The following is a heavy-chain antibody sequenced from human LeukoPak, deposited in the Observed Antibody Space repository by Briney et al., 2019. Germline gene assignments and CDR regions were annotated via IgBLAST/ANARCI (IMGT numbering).Heavy chain of an antibody. D-gene: IGHD5-24*01. Sequence: SETLSLTCTVSGGSISSGGYYWSWIRQHPGKGLEWIGYIYYSGSTYYNPSLKGRVTISVDTSKNQFSLKLSSVTAADTAVYYCARRDGGIIPIFDIWGQGTMVTASS. CDR3: ARRDGGIIPIFDI. J-gene: IGHJ3*02. CDR2: IYYSGST. V-gene: IGHV4-31*03. CDR1: GGSISSGGYY.